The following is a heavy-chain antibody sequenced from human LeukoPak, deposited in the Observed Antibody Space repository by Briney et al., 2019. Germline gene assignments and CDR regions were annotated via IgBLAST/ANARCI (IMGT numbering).Heavy chain of an antibody. CDR3: ARVATVTTTLIRYYYYYYMDV. CDR1: GASFSDYY. Sequence: PSETLSLTCVVYGASFSDYYWTWIRQPPGKGLEWIGEINRSGSTNYNPSLKSRVTLSVDTSKNQFSLKLSSVTAADTAVYYCARVATVTTTLIRYYYYYYMDVWGKGTTVTVSS. V-gene: IGHV4-34*01. CDR2: INRSGST. J-gene: IGHJ6*03. D-gene: IGHD4-11*01.